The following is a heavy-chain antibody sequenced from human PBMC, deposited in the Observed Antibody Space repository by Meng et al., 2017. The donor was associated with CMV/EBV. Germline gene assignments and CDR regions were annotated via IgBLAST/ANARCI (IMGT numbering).Heavy chain of an antibody. CDR2: ISSSSSTI. J-gene: IGHJ6*02. V-gene: IGHV3-48*04. CDR3: ARDGGAYYYDSSGYFYGMDV. D-gene: IGHD3-22*01. Sequence: GESLKISCAASGFTFSSYSMNWVRQAPGKGLEWVSYISSSSSTIYYADSVKGRFTISRDNAKNSLYLQMNSLRAEDTAVYYCARDGGAYYYDSSGYFYGMDVWGQGTRSPSP. CDR1: GFTFSSYS.